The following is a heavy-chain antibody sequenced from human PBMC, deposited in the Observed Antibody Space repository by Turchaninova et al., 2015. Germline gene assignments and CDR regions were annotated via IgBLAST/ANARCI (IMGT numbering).Heavy chain of an antibody. V-gene: IGHV1-3*01. Sequence: QVQLVQSGAEVKKPGASVKVSCKASGYTFTSYAMHLVRQAPGHRLEWMGWINGGNGNTKYSQRIQGRVTLTRDTSAGSAYMELSSLRAEDTAVYYCARDQGSSGWFYFDYWGQGTLVTVSS. J-gene: IGHJ4*02. CDR1: GYTFTSYA. D-gene: IGHD6-19*01. CDR3: ARDQGSSGWFYFDY. CDR2: INGGNGNT.